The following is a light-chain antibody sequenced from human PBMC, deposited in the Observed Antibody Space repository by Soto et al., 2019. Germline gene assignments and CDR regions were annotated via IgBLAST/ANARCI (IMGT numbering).Light chain of an antibody. Sequence: EIVLTQSPGTLSLSPGERATLSCRASQSVSSTYLAWYHQKPGQAPRLLIYGISSRATGIPDRFSGSGSGTDFTLTISRLEPEDFAVYYCQQYGRSRTFGQGTKVEIK. CDR3: QQYGRSRT. CDR2: GIS. V-gene: IGKV3-20*01. J-gene: IGKJ1*01. CDR1: QSVSSTY.